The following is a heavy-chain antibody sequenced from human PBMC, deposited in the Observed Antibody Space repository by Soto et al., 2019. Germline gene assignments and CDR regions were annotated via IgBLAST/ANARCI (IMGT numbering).Heavy chain of an antibody. Sequence: SETLSLTCTVSGAALSSGGYFYTWVRQPPGGGLEWIAYILHSGSSMYNPSLKSRVTISLSTCKTQFSLRLTSVTAADTAVYYCARGMYKSGWNLDLWGQGIVVTVPS. CDR3: ARGMYKSGWNLDL. CDR1: GAALSSGGYF. V-gene: IGHV4-61*08. D-gene: IGHD6-19*01. CDR2: ILHSGSS. J-gene: IGHJ5*02.